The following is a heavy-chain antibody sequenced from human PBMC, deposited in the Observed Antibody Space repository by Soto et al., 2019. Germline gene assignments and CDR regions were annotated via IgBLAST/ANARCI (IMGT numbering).Heavy chain of an antibody. CDR3: ASGVLH. V-gene: IGHV4-31*03. CDR2: ISYSGST. CDR1: GGSISSGGYY. D-gene: IGHD3-10*01. Sequence: QVQLQESGPGLLQPSQTLSLTCTVSGGSISSGGYYWSWNRQHPGTGLVWIGHISYSGSTYYNTSLKRGVSSSVATSRHQFSLIVNSVTAADTAVYYCASGVLHWGQGTLVTVSS. J-gene: IGHJ4*01.